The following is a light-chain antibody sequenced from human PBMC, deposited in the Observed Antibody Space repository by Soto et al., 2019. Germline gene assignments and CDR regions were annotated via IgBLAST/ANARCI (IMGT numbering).Light chain of an antibody. CDR2: EVS. CDR1: SRDVGGYNY. CDR3: SSYAGSNNFVV. J-gene: IGLJ2*01. V-gene: IGLV2-8*01. Sequence: QSVLTQPPSASGSPGQSVTISCTGTSRDVGGYNYVSWYQQHPGKVPKLMIYEVSKRPSGVPDRFSGSKSGNTASLTVSGLQAEDEADYYCSSYAGSNNFVVFGGGTKVTVL.